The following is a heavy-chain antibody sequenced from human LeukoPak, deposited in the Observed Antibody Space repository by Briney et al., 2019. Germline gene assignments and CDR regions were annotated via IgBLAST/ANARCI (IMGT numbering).Heavy chain of an antibody. Sequence: GGSLRLSCAASGFTFSNAWMSWVRQTPGKGLEWVGRIKSKTDGGTTDYAAPVKGRFTISRDDSKNTLYLQMNGLKTEDTAVYYCARAGVIRYTVWLINYYMDVWGKGTTVTVSS. CDR3: ARAGVIRYTVWLINYYMDV. J-gene: IGHJ6*03. CDR1: GFTFSNAW. V-gene: IGHV3-15*01. D-gene: IGHD3-9*01. CDR2: IKSKTDGGTT.